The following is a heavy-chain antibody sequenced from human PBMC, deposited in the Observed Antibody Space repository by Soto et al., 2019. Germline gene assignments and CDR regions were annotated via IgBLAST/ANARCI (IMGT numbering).Heavy chain of an antibody. D-gene: IGHD3-16*01. J-gene: IGHJ5*01. CDR1: GFSFSTFE. V-gene: IGHV3-23*01. CDR3: VKGGWLDF. CDR2: ISDDGGRT. Sequence: EVQLLESGGGLAQPGGSLRLSCAASGFSFSTFEMSWVRQAPGRGLEWVSFISDDGGRTYYADAVKGRFTISRDNSKHTLYLQMNSLTAEDTAVYACVKGGWLDFWGQGTLVTVSS.